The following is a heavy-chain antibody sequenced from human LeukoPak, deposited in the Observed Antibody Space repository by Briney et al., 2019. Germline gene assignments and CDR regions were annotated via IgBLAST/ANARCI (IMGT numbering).Heavy chain of an antibody. CDR1: GFTFSTYA. J-gene: IGHJ6*03. V-gene: IGHV3-7*01. D-gene: IGHD3-10*01. Sequence: GGPLRLSCTASGFTFSTYAMTWARQAPGKGLEWVANIKQDGSEKYYVDSVKGRFTISRDNAQNPLHLQMNSLRAEDTAVYYCARAPRRGVMDVWGKGTTVSVSS. CDR2: IKQDGSEK. CDR3: ARAPRRGVMDV.